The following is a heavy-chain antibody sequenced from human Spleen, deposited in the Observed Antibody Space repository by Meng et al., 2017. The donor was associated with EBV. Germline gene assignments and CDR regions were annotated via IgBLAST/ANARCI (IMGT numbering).Heavy chain of an antibody. V-gene: IGHV4-39*01. CDR1: GGSISSSHY. CDR3: ARQAWGGWEADF. CDR2: IYYTGST. D-gene: IGHD6-19*01. Sequence: RHVLVNPSEPLSIPCTVSGGSISSSHYWGRIRHTPGKGLEWIGTIYYTGSTYYNSSLKSRVTISVDTSKSQFSLKLSSVAAADMAVYYCARQAWGGWEADFWGQGTLVTVSS. J-gene: IGHJ4*02.